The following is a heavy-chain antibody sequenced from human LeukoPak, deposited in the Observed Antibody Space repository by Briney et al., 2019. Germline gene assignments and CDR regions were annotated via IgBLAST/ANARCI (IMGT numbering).Heavy chain of an antibody. CDR3: ARDWDTGGSCYSDY. CDR1: GFDFDSHS. V-gene: IGHV3-48*01. CDR2: IDSGGRLT. D-gene: IGHD2-15*01. Sequence: GGSLRLSCAAAGFDFDSHSMNWVRQAPGKGLEWISHIDSGGRLTYYADSVRGRFSISRDIAKNSVFLQMNNLRVEDSAVYYCARDWDTGGSCYSDYWGQGTLVTVSS. J-gene: IGHJ4*02.